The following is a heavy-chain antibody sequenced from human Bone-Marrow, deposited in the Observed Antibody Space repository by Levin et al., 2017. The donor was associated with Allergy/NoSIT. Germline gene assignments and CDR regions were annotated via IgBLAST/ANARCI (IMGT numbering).Heavy chain of an antibody. CDR3: ASGLGDH. V-gene: IGHV3-74*01. CDR2: INSGGSIT. Sequence: GGSLRLSCAASGFLFSSYWMHWVRQAPGKGLVWVSRINSGGSITSYADSVKGRFTISRDNAKNTLYLQMNTLRVEDTAVYYWASGLGDHWGQGTLVTVSS. J-gene: IGHJ4*02. CDR1: GFLFSSYW.